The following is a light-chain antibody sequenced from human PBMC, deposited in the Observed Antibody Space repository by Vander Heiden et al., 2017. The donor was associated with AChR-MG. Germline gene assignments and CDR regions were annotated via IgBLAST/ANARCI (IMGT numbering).Light chain of an antibody. J-gene: IGKJ1*01. CDR2: CAS. CDR1: QSLSTY. Sequence: IVLTQSPVTLSLSPGARATLTCRASQSLSTYLSWYQQKPGQPPRLLVYCASTRASGVPDRFTGSGSGTDFILTISSLEPEDFAVYYCQQRRSWPRTFGQGS. V-gene: IGKV3-11*01. CDR3: QQRRSWPRT.